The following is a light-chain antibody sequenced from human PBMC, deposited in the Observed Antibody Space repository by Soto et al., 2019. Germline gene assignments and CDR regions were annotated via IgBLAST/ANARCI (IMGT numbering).Light chain of an antibody. CDR1: QDIYKY. Sequence: DIQMTQSPSSLSASIGETVTVTCRASQDIYKYLAWYQQSPGKVPKLLVFEASRLQYGVSSRFRGSGSGTDVTLTITNLQPEDVATYYCQKYNSAPWTFGQGTKVEI. CDR3: QKYNSAPWT. CDR2: EAS. J-gene: IGKJ1*01. V-gene: IGKV1-27*01.